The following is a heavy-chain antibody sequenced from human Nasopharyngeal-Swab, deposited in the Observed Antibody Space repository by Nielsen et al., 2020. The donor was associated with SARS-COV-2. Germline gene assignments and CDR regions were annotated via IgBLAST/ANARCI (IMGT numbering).Heavy chain of an antibody. CDR3: ARARSGYVAFDI. D-gene: IGHD3-22*01. Sequence: GESLKISCAASGFTFSSYDMHWVRQATGKGLEWVSAIGTAGGTYYPGSVKGRFTISRENAKNSLYLQMNSLRAGDTAVYYCARARSGYVAFDIWGQGTMVTVSS. V-gene: IGHV3-13*01. CDR1: GFTFSSYD. J-gene: IGHJ3*02. CDR2: IGTAGGT.